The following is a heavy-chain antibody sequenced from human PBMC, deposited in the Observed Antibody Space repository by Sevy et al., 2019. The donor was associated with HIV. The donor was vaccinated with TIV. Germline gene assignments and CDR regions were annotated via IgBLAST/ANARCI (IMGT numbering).Heavy chain of an antibody. J-gene: IGHJ4*02. D-gene: IGHD3-10*01. V-gene: IGHV3-15*01. CDR1: GFTFSNAW. CDR3: TTEMGGSEFGYYFDS. Sequence: GGSLRLSCAASGFTFSNAWMSWVRQAPGKGLEWVGRIKRKPDGGTPVYAAPVKDRFTISRDDSKNTLSLRMNSLRTEDTAVYYCTTEMGGSEFGYYFDSWGQGTLVTVSS. CDR2: IKRKPDGGTP.